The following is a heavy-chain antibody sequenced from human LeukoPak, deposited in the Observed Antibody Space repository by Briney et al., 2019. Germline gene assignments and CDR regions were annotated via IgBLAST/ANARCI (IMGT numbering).Heavy chain of an antibody. CDR2: IYHSGST. J-gene: IGHJ4*02. V-gene: IGHV4-4*02. Sequence: SETLSLTCAVSGGSISSSNWWSWVRQPPGKGLEWIGEIYHSGSTNYNPSLKSRATISVDKSKNQFSLKLSSVTAADTAVYYCALYSGYDGGSFDYWGQGTLVTVSS. D-gene: IGHD5-12*01. CDR3: ALYSGYDGGSFDY. CDR1: GGSISSSNW.